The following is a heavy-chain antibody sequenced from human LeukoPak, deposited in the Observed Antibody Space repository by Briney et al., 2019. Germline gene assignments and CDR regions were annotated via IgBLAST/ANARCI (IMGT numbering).Heavy chain of an antibody. CDR1: GYTFTSYG. CDR3: ARESLNVDTAMSEYYFDY. Sequence: ASVKVSCKASGYTFTSYGISWVRQAPGQGLEWMGWISAYNGNTNYAQKLQGRVTMTTDTSTSTAYMELSSLRSEDTAVYYCARESLNVDTAMSEYYFDYWGQGTLVTVSS. J-gene: IGHJ4*02. V-gene: IGHV1-18*01. D-gene: IGHD5-18*01. CDR2: ISAYNGNT.